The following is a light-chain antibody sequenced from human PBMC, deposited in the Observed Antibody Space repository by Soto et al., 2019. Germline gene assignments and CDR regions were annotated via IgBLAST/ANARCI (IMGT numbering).Light chain of an antibody. CDR3: QQYNDFPWT. V-gene: IGKV1-5*01. J-gene: IGKJ1*01. CDR2: DAF. CDR1: QTINTW. Sequence: DIQMTQSPSTLPASVGDRVTITCRASQTINTWLAWYQQKPGKAPKFLIYDAFSLESGVPSRFSGSGSGTEFTLTISSLQPDDGATYYCQQYNDFPWTFGQGTKVEIK.